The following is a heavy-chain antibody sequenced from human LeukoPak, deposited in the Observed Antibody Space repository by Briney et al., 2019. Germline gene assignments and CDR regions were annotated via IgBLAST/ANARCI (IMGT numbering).Heavy chain of an antibody. Sequence: SSETLSLTCTVSGGSISSYYWSWIRQPPGKGLEWIGYIYYSGSTNYNPSLKSRVTISVDTSKNQFSLKLSSVTAADTAVYYCARAKWELGAFDIWGQGTMVTVSS. CDR1: GGSISSYY. CDR3: ARAKWELGAFDI. CDR2: IYYSGST. V-gene: IGHV4-59*01. J-gene: IGHJ3*02. D-gene: IGHD1-26*01.